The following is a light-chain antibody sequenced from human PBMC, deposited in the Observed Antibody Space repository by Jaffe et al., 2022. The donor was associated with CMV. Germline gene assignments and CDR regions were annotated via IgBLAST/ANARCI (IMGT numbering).Light chain of an antibody. J-gene: IGLJ1*01. CDR3: QSYDNRLSGGYV. CDR2: GNI. Sequence: QYVLTQPPSVSGAPGQSVTISCTGSSSNIGTNYDVHWYQQLPGTAPKIVIYGNINRPSGVPDRFSGSKSGTSASLVITGLQAEDEADYYCQSYDNRLSGGYVFGTGTKVTVL. V-gene: IGLV1-40*01. CDR1: SSNIGTNYD.